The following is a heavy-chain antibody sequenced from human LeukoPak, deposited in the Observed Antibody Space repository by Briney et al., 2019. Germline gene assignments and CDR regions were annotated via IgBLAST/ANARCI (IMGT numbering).Heavy chain of an antibody. J-gene: IGHJ1*01. V-gene: IGHV3-9*01. CDR1: GFTFDDYA. CDR2: ISWNSGSI. Sequence: GRSLGLSCAASGFTFDDYAMHWVRQAPGKGLEWVSGISWNSGSIGYADSVKGRFTISRDNAKNSLYLQMNSLRAEDTALYYCAKATGPYSSGWYVWYFQHWGQGTLVTVSS. D-gene: IGHD6-19*01. CDR3: AKATGPYSSGWYVWYFQH.